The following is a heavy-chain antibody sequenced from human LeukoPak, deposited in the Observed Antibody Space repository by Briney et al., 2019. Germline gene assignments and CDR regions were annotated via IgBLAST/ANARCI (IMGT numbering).Heavy chain of an antibody. CDR3: ARDRSLTAFDC. CDR2: ISSRSSYI. J-gene: IGHJ4*02. CDR1: GFPLRSYS. D-gene: IGHD5-18*01. Sequence: PGGSLRLSCAASGFPLRSYSVNCVRQPPGKCREWVSSISSRSSYIYHADSVKGRFTISRDNAQNSLYLKINGPGAEDTAVYYCARDRSLTAFDCWGQGTLVPVSS. V-gene: IGHV3-21*01.